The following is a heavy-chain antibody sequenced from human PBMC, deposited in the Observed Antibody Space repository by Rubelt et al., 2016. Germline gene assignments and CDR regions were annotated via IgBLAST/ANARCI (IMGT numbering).Heavy chain of an antibody. D-gene: IGHD4-17*01. V-gene: IGHV3-21*04. J-gene: IGHJ3*02. CDR2: ISSSSSYI. CDR3: AIIATVRSPNDAFDI. Sequence: EVQLVESGGGLVKPGGSLRLSCAASGFTFSSYSMNWVRQAPGKGLEWVSSISSSSSYIYYADSVKGRFTISRDKAKNSLYLQMNSLRAEDTAVDYCAIIATVRSPNDAFDIWGQGTMVTVSS. CDR1: GFTFSSYS.